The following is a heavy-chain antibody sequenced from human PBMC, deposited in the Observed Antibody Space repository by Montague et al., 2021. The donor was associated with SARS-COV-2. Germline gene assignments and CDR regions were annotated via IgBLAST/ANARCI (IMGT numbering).Heavy chain of an antibody. Sequence: SETLSLTCSVSGGSIRRSYWTWIRQAPEKGLEWIGYIYHSGTTKYNPALQSRVTISVDTAKNQFSLNLTSVTAADTAVHYCARVSSTALRGVIKTSGYYALDVWGHGTTVRVSS. CDR1: GGSIRRSY. CDR3: ARVSSTALRGVIKTSGYYALDV. D-gene: IGHD3-10*01. V-gene: IGHV4-4*09. CDR2: IYHSGTT. J-gene: IGHJ6*02.